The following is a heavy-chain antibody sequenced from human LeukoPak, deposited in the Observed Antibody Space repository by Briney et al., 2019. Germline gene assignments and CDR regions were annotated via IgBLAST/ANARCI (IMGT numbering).Heavy chain of an antibody. J-gene: IGHJ4*02. D-gene: IGHD3-9*01. CDR2: VSDTGRA. Sequence: PSETLSLTCTVSIGSLNTYFWTWVRQPAGKGLEWIGRVSDTGRAYYNPSLESRVTISLDTSKNQSSLKVTSVTAADTAVYYCARGKEMTRTSGYYSFDFWGQGTLVSVSS. CDR3: ARGKEMTRTSGYYSFDF. V-gene: IGHV4-4*07. CDR1: IGSLNTYF.